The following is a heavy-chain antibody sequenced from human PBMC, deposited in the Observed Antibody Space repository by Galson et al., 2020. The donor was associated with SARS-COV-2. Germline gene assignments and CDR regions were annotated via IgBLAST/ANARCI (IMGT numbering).Heavy chain of an antibody. Sequence: QLGESLKISCAAPGFTVSSNYLSWVRPAPGKGLEWVSVIYSGGSTYYADPVKGRFTISRDNSKNTLYLQINSLGAEDTAVYYCARGGGGGALDYWGQGTLVTVSS. CDR2: IYSGGST. CDR3: ARGGGGGALDY. CDR1: GFTVSSNY. V-gene: IGHV3-53*05. D-gene: IGHD3-16*01. J-gene: IGHJ4*02.